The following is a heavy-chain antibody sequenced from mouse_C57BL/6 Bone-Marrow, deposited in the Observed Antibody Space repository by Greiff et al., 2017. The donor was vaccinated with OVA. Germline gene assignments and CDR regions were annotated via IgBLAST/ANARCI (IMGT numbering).Heavy chain of an antibody. V-gene: IGHV14-2*01. Sequence: EVQLQQSGAELVKPGASVKLSCTASGFNIKDYYMHWVKQRTEQGLEWIGRIDPEDGETKYAQKFQGKATITADTSSNTAYLQLSSQTSEDTAVYYCARGGSSYDWFAYWGQGTLVTVSA. CDR2: IDPEDGET. CDR1: GFNIKDYY. D-gene: IGHD1-1*01. CDR3: ARGGSSYDWFAY. J-gene: IGHJ3*01.